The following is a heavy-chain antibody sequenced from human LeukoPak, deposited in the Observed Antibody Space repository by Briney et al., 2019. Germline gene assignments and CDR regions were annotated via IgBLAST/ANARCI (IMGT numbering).Heavy chain of an antibody. CDR1: GPSISGGFW. CDR3: AKTRTGCSSFCAFDV. Sequence: KTSQTLSLTCAVSGPSISGGFWWSWVRPPPGKGLEWIGEISHSGGTNYSPSFKSRATISADNSKNQLSLKLGSVTAADTAVFYCAKTRTGCSSFCAFDVWGQGTMVTVSS. V-gene: IGHV4-4*02. J-gene: IGHJ3*01. D-gene: IGHD2-2*01. CDR2: ISHSGGT.